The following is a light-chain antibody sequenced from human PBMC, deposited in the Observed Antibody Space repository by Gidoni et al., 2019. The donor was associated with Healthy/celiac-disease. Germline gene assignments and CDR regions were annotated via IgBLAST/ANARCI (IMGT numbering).Light chain of an antibody. V-gene: IGKV1-39*01. CDR1: QSISSY. CDR3: QQSYSTPRT. J-gene: IGKJ2*01. Sequence: DIYLTQSPSSLSASVGYRVTITCRASQSISSYLNWYQQKPGKAPKLLIYAASSLQSGVPSRFSGSGSGTDFTLTISSLQPEDFATYYCQQSYSTPRTFGQGTKLEIK. CDR2: AAS.